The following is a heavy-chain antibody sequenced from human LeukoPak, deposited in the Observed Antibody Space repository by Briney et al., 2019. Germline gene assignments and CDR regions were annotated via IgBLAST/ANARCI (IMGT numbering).Heavy chain of an antibody. D-gene: IGHD3-22*01. CDR2: INHSGST. Sequence: SETLSLTCAVYGGSFSGYYWSWIRQPPGKGLEWIGEINHSGSTNYNPSLESRVTISVDTSKNQFSLKLSSVTAADTAVYYCARHSTYYYDSSGYYPKYYYGMDVWGQGTTVTVSS. V-gene: IGHV4-34*01. J-gene: IGHJ6*02. CDR3: ARHSTYYYDSSGYYPKYYYGMDV. CDR1: GGSFSGYY.